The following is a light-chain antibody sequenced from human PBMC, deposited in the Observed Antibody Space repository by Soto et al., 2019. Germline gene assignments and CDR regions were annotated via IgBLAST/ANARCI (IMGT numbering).Light chain of an antibody. V-gene: IGKV1-33*01. J-gene: IGKJ3*01. CDR1: HDITNY. CDR3: QQYDDLPLT. Sequence: DIQMTQSPSSLSASVGDRVTITCQASHDITNYLNWYQQKPGKAPKLLIYGASNLEAGVTSRFSGSGSGTDFTFTVSSLQPEDIATYYCQQYDDLPLTFGPGTKVDIK. CDR2: GAS.